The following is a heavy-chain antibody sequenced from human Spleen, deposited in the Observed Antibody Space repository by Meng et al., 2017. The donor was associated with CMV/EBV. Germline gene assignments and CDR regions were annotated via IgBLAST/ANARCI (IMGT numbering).Heavy chain of an antibody. CDR2: INSNSGGT. V-gene: IGHV1-2*02. D-gene: IGHD2-2*01. Sequence: ASVQVSCKASVYIFTGYYMFLVRQAPGQGLEWMGLINSNSGGTNYAQKFQGRVTMTRNTSISTAYMELSSLRSEDTAVYYCARRWGRIVPAATDYWGQGTLVTVSS. CDR3: ARRWGRIVPAATDY. J-gene: IGHJ4*02. CDR1: VYIFTGYY.